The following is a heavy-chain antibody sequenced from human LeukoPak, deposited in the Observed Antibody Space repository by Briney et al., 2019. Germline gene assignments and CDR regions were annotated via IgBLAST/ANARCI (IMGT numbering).Heavy chain of an antibody. CDR1: GYTFTGYY. J-gene: IGHJ4*02. CDR2: INPNSGGT. Sequence: ASVKVSCKASGYTFTGYYMHWVRQAPGQGLEGMGRINPNSGGTNYAQKFQGRVTMTRDTSISTAYMELSRLRSDDRVVYYGARDRLWGSERVASWGEGALVTVSS. D-gene: IGHD3-16*01. V-gene: IGHV1-2*05. CDR3: ARDRLWGSERVAS.